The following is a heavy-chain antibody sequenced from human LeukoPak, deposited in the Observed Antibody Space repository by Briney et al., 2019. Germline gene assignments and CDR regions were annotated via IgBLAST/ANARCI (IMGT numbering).Heavy chain of an antibody. CDR2: ISYDGSNK. V-gene: IGHV3-30*18. D-gene: IGHD4-4*01. J-gene: IGHJ6*02. Sequence: PGRSLRLSCAASGFTFSSYGMHWVRQAPGKGLEWVAVISYDGSNKYYADSVKGRFTISRDNSKNTLYLQMNSLRAEDTAVYYCAKAPAPYSNPYYYYGMDVWGQGTTVTVSS. CDR3: AKAPAPYSNPYYYYGMDV. CDR1: GFTFSSYG.